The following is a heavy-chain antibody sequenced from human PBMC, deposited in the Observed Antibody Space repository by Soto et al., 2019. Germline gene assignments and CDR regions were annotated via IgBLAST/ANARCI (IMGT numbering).Heavy chain of an antibody. CDR2: KYYSGIS. Sequence: QVQLQESGPGLVKPSETLSLTCTVTRGSVSSQTHFWTWIRQPPGKGLEWIGYKYYSGISNYNPSLQSRITISVDTSKNQFSLRLTSVTAADTAVYFCVREDMSGTYYFEAWGQGALVTVSS. D-gene: IGHD1-26*01. J-gene: IGHJ4*02. CDR3: VREDMSGTYYFEA. CDR1: RGSVSSQTHF. V-gene: IGHV4-61*01.